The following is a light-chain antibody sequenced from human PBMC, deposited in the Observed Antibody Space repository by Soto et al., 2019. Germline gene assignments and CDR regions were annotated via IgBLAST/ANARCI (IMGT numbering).Light chain of an antibody. J-gene: IGLJ2*01. CDR3: CSYAGSSLV. CDR1: SSDVGSYNL. Sequence: QSALTQPASVSGSPGQPITISCTGTSSDVGSYNLVSWYQQHPGKAPKLMIYEGSKRPSGVSTRSSGSKSGNTASLTISGLQAEDEADYYCCSYAGSSLVFGGGTQLTVL. V-gene: IGLV2-23*01. CDR2: EGS.